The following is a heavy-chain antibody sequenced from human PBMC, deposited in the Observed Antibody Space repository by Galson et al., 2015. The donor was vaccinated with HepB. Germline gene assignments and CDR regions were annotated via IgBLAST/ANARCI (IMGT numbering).Heavy chain of an antibody. CDR2: ISSSSSYI. CDR1: GFTFSSYA. D-gene: IGHD6-13*01. V-gene: IGHV3-21*01. CDR3: ARGRLSSSSWYGGGFGAFDY. J-gene: IGHJ4*02. Sequence: SLRLSCAASGFTFSSYAMSWVRQAPGKGLEWVSSISSSSSYIYYADSVKGRFTISRDNAKNSLYLQMNSLRAEDTAVYYCARGRLSSSSWYGGGFGAFDYWGQGTLVTVSS.